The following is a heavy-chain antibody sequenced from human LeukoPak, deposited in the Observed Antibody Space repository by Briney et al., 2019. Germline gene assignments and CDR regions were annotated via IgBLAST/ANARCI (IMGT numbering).Heavy chain of an antibody. Sequence: GGSLRLSCAVSGITLSNYVMSWVRQAPGKGLEWVAGISGSGGTTKYADSVKGRFTISRDSPKNTLYLQMNSLRAEDTAVYFCAKRGVVIRVILVGFHKEAYYFDSWGQGALVTVSS. V-gene: IGHV3-23*01. CDR1: GITLSNYV. J-gene: IGHJ4*02. D-gene: IGHD3-22*01. CDR3: AKRGVVIRVILVGFHKEAYYFDS. CDR2: ISGSGGTT.